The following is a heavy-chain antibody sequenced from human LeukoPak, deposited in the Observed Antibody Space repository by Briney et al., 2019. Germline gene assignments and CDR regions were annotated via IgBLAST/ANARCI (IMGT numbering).Heavy chain of an antibody. CDR1: GGSIISSSYY. CDR3: ARAAGSGLIDY. V-gene: IGHV4-39*07. Sequence: SSETLSLTCTVSGGSIISSSYYWGWIRQPPGKGLEWIGSIYYSGKTDYNPSLKSRVTISVETSKNQFSLNLNSVTAADTALYFCARAAGSGLIDYWGQGILVIVSS. D-gene: IGHD6-19*01. J-gene: IGHJ4*02. CDR2: IYYSGKT.